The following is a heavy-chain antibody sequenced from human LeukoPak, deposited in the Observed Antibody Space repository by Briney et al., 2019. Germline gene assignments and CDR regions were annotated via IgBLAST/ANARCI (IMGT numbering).Heavy chain of an antibody. CDR1: GYCFIDFW. CDR3: AVANDEAGSFDY. J-gene: IGHJ4*02. D-gene: IGHD6-13*01. Sequence: GESLQISSKTSGYCFIDFWIGWVRQRPGKGLEWMGIIYPADSDTRYSPSFEGQVPISAAKSITTAYLQWGSLRASVTAMYFCAVANDEAGSFDYWGQGTLVTVS. V-gene: IGHV5-51*01. CDR2: IYPADSDT.